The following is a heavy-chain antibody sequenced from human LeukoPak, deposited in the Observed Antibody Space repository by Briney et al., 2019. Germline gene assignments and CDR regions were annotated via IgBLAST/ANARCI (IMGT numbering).Heavy chain of an antibody. CDR1: GFTVSSYA. V-gene: IGHV3-23*01. CDR2: ICGSGGST. J-gene: IGHJ4*02. Sequence: PGGSLRLSCAASGFTVSSYAMSWVRQAPGKGLEWVSAICGSGGSTYYADPVTGRFTISRDNSKNTLYLQMNSLRAEDTAVYYCAKGADYDSSGYYHTYYFDYWGQGTLVTVSS. CDR3: AKGADYDSSGYYHTYYFDY. D-gene: IGHD3-22*01.